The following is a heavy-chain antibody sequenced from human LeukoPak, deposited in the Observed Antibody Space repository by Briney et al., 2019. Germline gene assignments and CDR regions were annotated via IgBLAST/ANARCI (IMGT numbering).Heavy chain of an antibody. CDR1: GFAFRSYA. J-gene: IGHJ4*02. D-gene: IGHD5-12*01. Sequence: GGSLRLSCTASGFAFRSYAMAWVRQAPGKGLEGVAAIGSDGDRVHEDSVKGRFTISRDNSKSTLYLQMDNLRAEDTAVYFCAKSAGVATIYFDSWGQGALVTVSS. CDR2: IGSDGDR. CDR3: AKSAGVATIYFDS. V-gene: IGHV3-23*01.